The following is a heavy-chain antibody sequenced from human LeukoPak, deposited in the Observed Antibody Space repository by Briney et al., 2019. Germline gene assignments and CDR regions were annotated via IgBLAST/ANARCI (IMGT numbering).Heavy chain of an antibody. D-gene: IGHD3-22*01. J-gene: IGHJ4*02. V-gene: IGHV3-23*01. CDR1: GFTFNNYA. Sequence: GGSLRLSCTASGFTFNNYAMTWVRQAPGKGLEWVSAITGSGASTNYADSVKGRFTISRDNSKNTIYLQMNSLRAEDTAIYYRAKRSSISSGYFDFWGRGTLVTVSS. CDR3: AKRSSISSGYFDF. CDR2: ITGSGAST.